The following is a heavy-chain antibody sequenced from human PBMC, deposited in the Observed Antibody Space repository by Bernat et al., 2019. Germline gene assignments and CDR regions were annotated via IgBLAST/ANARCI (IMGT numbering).Heavy chain of an antibody. CDR3: ARYDGYEDKYYFDY. V-gene: IGHV4-61*01. J-gene: IGHJ4*02. CDR2: IYYNGST. Sequence: QVQLQESGPGLVKPSETLSLTCTVSGGSVSSGSYYWSWIRQPPGKGLEWIGYIYYNGSTNYNPSLKSRVTISVDTSKNQFSLKLSSVTAADTAVYYCARYDGYEDKYYFDYWGQGTLVTVSS. CDR1: GGSVSSGSYY. D-gene: IGHD5-12*01.